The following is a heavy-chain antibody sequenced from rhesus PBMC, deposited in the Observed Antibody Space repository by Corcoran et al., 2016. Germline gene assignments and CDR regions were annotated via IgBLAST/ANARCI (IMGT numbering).Heavy chain of an antibody. CDR2: IGCSSGST. J-gene: IGHJ4*01. D-gene: IGHD5-30*01. CDR3: ARDCGYSGYSFGFDY. CDR1: GYSISSGYG. Sequence: QVQLQESGPGLVKPSETLSLTCAVSGYSISSGYGWGWSRQPPGKGPGWFGYIGCSSGSTTYNPSLKSRVTISKDTSKNQFSLKLGSVTAADTAVYYCARDCGYSGYSFGFDYWGQGVLVTVSS. V-gene: IGHV4-127*01.